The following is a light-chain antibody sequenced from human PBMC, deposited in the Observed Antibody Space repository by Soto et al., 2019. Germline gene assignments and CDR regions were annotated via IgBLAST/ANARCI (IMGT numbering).Light chain of an antibody. CDR2: GAS. V-gene: IGKV3-20*01. CDR1: QSVSSSN. CDR3: QQYDSPPYT. Sequence: VLTQSPGTLSLSPGERATLSCRASQSVSSSNLAWYQKKPGQAPRVLIYGASTRATGIPDRFRGSGSGSDFTLTISRLEPEDFAVYYCQQYDSPPYTFGQGTNLEIK. J-gene: IGKJ2*01.